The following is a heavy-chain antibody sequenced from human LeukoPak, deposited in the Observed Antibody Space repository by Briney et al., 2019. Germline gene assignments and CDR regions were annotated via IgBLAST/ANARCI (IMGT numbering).Heavy chain of an antibody. CDR2: ISDIGGRT. Sequence: RGSLRLSSAVSGITLSNYGMSWVRQAPRKRLEYVAGISDIGGRTTFEDSVKRRFTISRDNPKNTLYLQMNSLRAEDTAVYFCAKRGVVIRVILVGFQKEAYYFDSWGQGALVTVSS. CDR1: GITLSNYG. CDR3: AKRGVVIRVILVGFQKEAYYFDS. D-gene: IGHD3-22*01. J-gene: IGHJ4*02. V-gene: IGHV3-23*01.